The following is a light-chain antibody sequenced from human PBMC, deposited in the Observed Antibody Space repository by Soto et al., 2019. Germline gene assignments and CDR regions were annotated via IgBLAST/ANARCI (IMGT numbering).Light chain of an antibody. V-gene: IGLV2-14*02. J-gene: IGLJ1*01. CDR2: EGT. Sequence: QSALTQPASVSGSPGQSITISCTGTSSDVGSYNLVSWYQQHPGKAPKLMISEGTKRPSGVSSRFSGSKLGNTASLTISGLQAEDDADYYCRSFTSGNTAYVFGTGTKLTVL. CDR1: SSDVGSYNL. CDR3: RSFTSGNTAYV.